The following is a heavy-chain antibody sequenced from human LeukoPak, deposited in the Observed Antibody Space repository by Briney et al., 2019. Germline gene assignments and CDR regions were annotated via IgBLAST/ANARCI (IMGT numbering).Heavy chain of an antibody. V-gene: IGHV3-66*01. J-gene: IGHJ1*01. D-gene: IGHD3-10*01. CDR2: IYSGGST. CDR1: GLTISNNF. CDR3: ARDTDYYGSGRHGYFDH. Sequence: GGSLRLSCAASGLTISNNFMGWVSQAPGKGLEWVSLIYSGGSTYSADSVKGRFTISRDNSKNKLHLQMNSLRAEDTAVYYCARDTDYYGSGRHGYFDHWGQGTLVTVSS.